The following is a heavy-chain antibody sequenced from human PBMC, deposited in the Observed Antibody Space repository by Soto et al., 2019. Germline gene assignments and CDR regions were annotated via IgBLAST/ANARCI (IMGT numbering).Heavy chain of an antibody. V-gene: IGHV1-3*01. J-gene: IGHJ4*02. CDR1: GYTFTSYA. CDR2: INAGNGNT. D-gene: IGHD5-18*01. Sequence: ASVKVSCKSSGYTFTSYAVHWVRQAPGQRLEWMAWINAGNGNTKYSRKFQGRVTITRDTSASTAYLELSSLRSEDTAVYFCARKGPLDTAMGTIDYWGQGTLVTVSS. CDR3: ARKGPLDTAMGTIDY.